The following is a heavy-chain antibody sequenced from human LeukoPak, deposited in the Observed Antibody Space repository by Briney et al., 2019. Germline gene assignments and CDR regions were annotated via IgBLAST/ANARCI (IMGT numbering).Heavy chain of an antibody. CDR2: ISVSGGST. D-gene: IGHD3-22*01. J-gene: IGHJ4*02. V-gene: IGHV3-23*01. CDR1: GFTFSSYA. CDR3: AIMHPYYDGNGYWVQ. Sequence: PGGSLRLSCAASGFTFSSYAMSWVRQAPGKGVEWVSGISVSGGSTAYADSVKGRFTISRDNPRNTLYMQMNSLRAEDTALYYCAIMHPYYDGNGYWVQWGQGTLVTVSS.